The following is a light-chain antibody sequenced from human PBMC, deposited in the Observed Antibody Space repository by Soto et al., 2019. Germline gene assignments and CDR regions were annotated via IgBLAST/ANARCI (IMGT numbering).Light chain of an antibody. CDR2: DVT. CDR1: SNDVGGYNY. Sequence: QSVLTQPRSVSGSPGQSVTISCTGTSNDVGGYNYVSWYQQHPGKAPKLMIYDVTKRPSGVPDRFSGSKSGNTASLTISGLQAEDEADYHCCSYAVSSTFLHFGGGTKLTVL. V-gene: IGLV2-11*01. CDR3: CSYAVSSTFLH. J-gene: IGLJ2*01.